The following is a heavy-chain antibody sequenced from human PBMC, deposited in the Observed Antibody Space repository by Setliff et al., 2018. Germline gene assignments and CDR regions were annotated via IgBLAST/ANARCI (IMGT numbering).Heavy chain of an antibody. V-gene: IGHV4-31*03. CDR1: GGSISSGGYY. J-gene: IGHJ6*03. CDR2: IYYSGSTS. Sequence: SETLTLTCTVSGGSISSGGYYWSWIRQHPGKGLEWIGYIYYSGSTSYSNPSLKSRLTMSVDKTKNQFSLNLTSVTAADTAVYYCARATSGWYSAYYYYMDVWGKGTTVTVSS. CDR3: ARATSGWYSAYYYYMDV. D-gene: IGHD6-19*01.